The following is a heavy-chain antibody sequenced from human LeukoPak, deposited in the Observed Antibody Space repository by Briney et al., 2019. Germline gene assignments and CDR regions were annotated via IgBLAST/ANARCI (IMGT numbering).Heavy chain of an antibody. J-gene: IGHJ4*02. D-gene: IGHD4-17*01. CDR1: GFTFSSYA. Sequence: GGSLRLFCSASGFTFSSYAMHWVRQAPGKGLEYVSAISSNGGSTYYADSVKGRFTISRDNSKNTLYLQMNSLRADDTAVYYCARDNGDYVGVAYWGQGTLVTVSS. V-gene: IGHV3-64*04. CDR3: ARDNGDYVGVAY. CDR2: ISSNGGST.